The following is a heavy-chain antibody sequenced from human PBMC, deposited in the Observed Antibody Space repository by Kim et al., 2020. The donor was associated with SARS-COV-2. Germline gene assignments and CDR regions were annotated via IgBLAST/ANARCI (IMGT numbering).Heavy chain of an antibody. J-gene: IGHJ6*02. CDR2: IWYDGSNK. CDR3: AKEWAETVRGANYYYYGMDV. Sequence: GGSLRLSCAASGFTFSSYGMHWVRQAPGKGLEWVAVIWYDGSNKYYADSVKGRFTISRDNSKNTLYLQMNSQRAEDTAVYYCAKEWAETVRGANYYYYGMDVWGQGTTVTVSS. D-gene: IGHD3-10*01. CDR1: GFTFSSYG. V-gene: IGHV3-33*06.